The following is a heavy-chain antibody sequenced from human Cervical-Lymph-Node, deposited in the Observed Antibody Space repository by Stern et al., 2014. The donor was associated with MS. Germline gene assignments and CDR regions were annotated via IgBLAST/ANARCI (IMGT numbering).Heavy chain of an antibody. J-gene: IGHJ6*02. V-gene: IGHV3-30*03. CDR1: GFSISSLG. CDR2: ISFVGSNK. CDR3: MGVGDAMDV. Sequence: VHLVESGGGVVQPGRSLRLSCAASGFSISSLGMHWVRQAQGKGLEWVAVISFVGSNKKYGDAVKGRFSISSDNSNNTMYLQMNSLRPEDTAVYYCMGVGDAMDVWGQGTTVIVS.